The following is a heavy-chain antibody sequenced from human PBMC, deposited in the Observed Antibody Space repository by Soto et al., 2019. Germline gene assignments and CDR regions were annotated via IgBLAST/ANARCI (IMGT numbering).Heavy chain of an antibody. CDR1: GDSVSSNSAA. J-gene: IGHJ6*03. CDR2: TYYRSKWYN. Sequence: PSQTLSLTCAISGDSVSSNSAAWNWIRQSPSRGLEWLGRTYYRSKWYNDYAVSVKSRITINPDTSKNQFSLQLNSVTPEDTAVYYCARAGPGSGGIAAAQVYYYYYMDVWGKGTTVTVSS. D-gene: IGHD6-13*01. V-gene: IGHV6-1*01. CDR3: ARAGPGSGGIAAAQVYYYYYMDV.